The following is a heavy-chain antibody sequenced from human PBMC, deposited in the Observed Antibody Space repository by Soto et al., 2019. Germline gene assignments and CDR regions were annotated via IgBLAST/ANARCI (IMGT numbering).Heavy chain of an antibody. D-gene: IGHD6-13*01. CDR1: GFTFDDYA. CDR3: AKERIGAAGSFQH. CDR2: ISWNSGSR. J-gene: IGHJ1*01. V-gene: IGHV3-9*01. Sequence: DVQLVESGGGLVQPGRSLRLSCAASGFTFDDYAMHWVRQAPGKGLEWVSGISWNSGSRGYADSVKGRFTISRDNAKNSLYLQMNSLRTEDTALYCCAKERIGAAGSFQHWGQGTLVTVSS.